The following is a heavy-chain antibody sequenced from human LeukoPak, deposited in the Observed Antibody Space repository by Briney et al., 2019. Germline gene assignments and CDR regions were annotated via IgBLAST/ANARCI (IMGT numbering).Heavy chain of an antibody. Sequence: GGSLRLPCAASGFTFSSYSMNWVRQAPGKGLEWVSSISSTTSYIYYADSVKGRFTISRDNAKNSLYLQMNSLRAEDTAVYYCARDTPSENYSDYWGQGTLVTVSS. V-gene: IGHV3-21*01. CDR3: ARDTPSENYSDY. CDR2: ISSTTSYI. D-gene: IGHD1-7*01. CDR1: GFTFSSYS. J-gene: IGHJ4*02.